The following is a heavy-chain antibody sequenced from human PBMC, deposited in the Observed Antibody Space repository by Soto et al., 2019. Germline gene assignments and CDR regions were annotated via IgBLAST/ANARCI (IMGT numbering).Heavy chain of an antibody. Sequence: SETLSLTCTVSGVSISSFYWSWIRQPAGKGLEWIGRIYSSEIINYNPSLKSRVTMSLDTSKNQFSLKLSSVTAADTAVYFCATVSYVGGTDYWGQGTLVTVSS. V-gene: IGHV4-4*07. J-gene: IGHJ4*02. CDR3: ATVSYVGGTDY. CDR1: GVSISSFY. CDR2: IYSSEII. D-gene: IGHD5-18*01.